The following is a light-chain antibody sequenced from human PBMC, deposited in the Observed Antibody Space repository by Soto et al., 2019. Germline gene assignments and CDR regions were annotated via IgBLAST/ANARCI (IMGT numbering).Light chain of an antibody. CDR3: CSYAGSYTLFV. Sequence: QSALTQPRSVSGSPGQSVTISCTGTSSYVGGYNYVSWYQQHPGKAPKLMIYDVSKRPSGVPDRFSGSKSGNTASLTISGLQAEDEADYYCCSYAGSYTLFVFGNGTKVTVL. V-gene: IGLV2-11*01. CDR1: SSYVGGYNY. CDR2: DVS. J-gene: IGLJ1*01.